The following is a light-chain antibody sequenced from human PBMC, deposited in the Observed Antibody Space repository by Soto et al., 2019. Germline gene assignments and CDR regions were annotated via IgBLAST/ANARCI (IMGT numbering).Light chain of an antibody. CDR3: VAWDDSLSGYV. Sequence: QSVLTQQPSVSGTPGQRVNISCSGSSSNIGRDYVYWYQQFPGTAPKLLIYRGNQRPSGVPDRFSGSKSGTSASLAISGLRSDDESDYYCVAWDDSLSGYVFGTGTKLTVL. CDR2: RGN. CDR1: SSNIGRDY. V-gene: IGLV1-47*01. J-gene: IGLJ1*01.